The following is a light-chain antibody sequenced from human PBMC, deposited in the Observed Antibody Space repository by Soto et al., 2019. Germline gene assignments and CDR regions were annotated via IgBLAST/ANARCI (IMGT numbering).Light chain of an antibody. Sequence: QSALTQPASVSGSPGQSIPISCTGTSRDVGSENLVPWYQQHPGKVPILLLFGVYDRPSGISDRFSGSKSGNAASLTIFGLQLEDDALYYCSAYTPGSSLSRVFGTGTKGTVL. CDR1: SRDVGSENL. CDR2: GVY. CDR3: SAYTPGSSLSRV. V-gene: IGLV2-14*02. J-gene: IGLJ1*01.